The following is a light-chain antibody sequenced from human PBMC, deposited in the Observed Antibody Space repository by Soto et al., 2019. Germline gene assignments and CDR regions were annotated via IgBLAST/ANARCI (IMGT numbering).Light chain of an antibody. CDR3: SSYSSSSTPV. J-gene: IGLJ1*01. CDR1: SSDVGGYNY. V-gene: IGLV2-14*01. CDR2: EVS. Sequence: QSVLTQPASVSVSPGQSITISCTGTSSDVGGYNYVSWYQHHPGKAPKLMIYEVSNRPSGVSNRFSGSKSGNTASLTISGLQAEDEADYCCSSYSSSSTPVFGTGTKVTV.